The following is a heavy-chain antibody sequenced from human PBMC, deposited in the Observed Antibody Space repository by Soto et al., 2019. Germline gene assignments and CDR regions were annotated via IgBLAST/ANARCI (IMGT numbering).Heavy chain of an antibody. J-gene: IGHJ6*02. D-gene: IGHD5-12*01. CDR3: AREWEYSGFDDDYYHYGMDV. CDR2: ISPYNGNT. CDR1: GYNLTSYG. V-gene: IGHV1-18*01. Sequence: QVQLMQSGAEVKKPGASVRVSCKASGYNLTSYGISWVRQAPGQGLEWMGWISPYNGNTNYAQKFQGRVTVTTDTSTSTAYMDLRSLRSYDTAVSYCAREWEYSGFDDDYYHYGMDVWGQGTTVTVSS.